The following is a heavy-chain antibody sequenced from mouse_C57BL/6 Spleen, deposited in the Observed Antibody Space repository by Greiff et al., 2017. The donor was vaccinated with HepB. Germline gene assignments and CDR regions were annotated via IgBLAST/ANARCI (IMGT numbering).Heavy chain of an antibody. CDR2: INPNNGGT. V-gene: IGHV1-18*01. D-gene: IGHD2-4*01. Sequence: VQLKESGPELVKPGASVKIPCKASGYTFTDYNMDWVKQSHGKSLEWIGDINPNNGGTIYNQKFKGKATLTVDKSSSTAYMELRSLTSEDTAVYYCARVGYDYDPYWYFDVWGTGTTVTVSS. CDR1: GYTFTDYN. J-gene: IGHJ1*03. CDR3: ARVGYDYDPYWYFDV.